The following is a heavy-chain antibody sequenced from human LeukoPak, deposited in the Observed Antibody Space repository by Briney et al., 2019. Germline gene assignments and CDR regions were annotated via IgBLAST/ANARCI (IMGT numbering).Heavy chain of an antibody. D-gene: IGHD3-22*01. V-gene: IGHV3-33*01. J-gene: IGHJ4*02. CDR2: IWYDGSNK. CDR3: ARDRSPYSSGYYY. CDR1: GFTFSSYG. Sequence: GRSLRLSCAASGFTFSSYGMHWVRQAPGKGLEWVAVIWYDGSNKYYADSVKGRFTISRDNSNNTLYLQMNSLRAEDTAVYYCARDRSPYSSGYYYWGQGTLVTVSS.